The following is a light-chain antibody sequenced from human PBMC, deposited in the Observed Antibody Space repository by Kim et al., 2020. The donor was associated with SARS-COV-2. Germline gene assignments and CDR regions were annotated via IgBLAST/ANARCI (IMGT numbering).Light chain of an antibody. V-gene: IGKV1-17*01. CDR3: LQHSTFPCT. CDR1: QDIRND. Sequence: PSVEDRAPLPRAASQDIRNDFGWDQQNPGRAPMRLIYGASRLQSGVPPRFSGSGSGTEFTLTISSVQPEDFAPYFCLQHSTFPCTLGHRTRLEIK. CDR2: GAS. J-gene: IGKJ5*01.